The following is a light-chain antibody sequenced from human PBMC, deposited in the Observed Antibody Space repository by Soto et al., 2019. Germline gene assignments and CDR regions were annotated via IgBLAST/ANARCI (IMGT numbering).Light chain of an antibody. CDR2: VNS. V-gene: IGLV1-40*01. Sequence: QSVLTQPPSVSGAPGQRVTISCTGSSSNIGAGYNVHWYQHLPGTAPKLLIYVNSNRPSGVPDRFSGSKSGTSASLAITGLQAEDDADYYCQSYDSSLSVVFGGGTKVTVL. CDR3: QSYDSSLSVV. J-gene: IGLJ2*01. CDR1: SSNIGAGYN.